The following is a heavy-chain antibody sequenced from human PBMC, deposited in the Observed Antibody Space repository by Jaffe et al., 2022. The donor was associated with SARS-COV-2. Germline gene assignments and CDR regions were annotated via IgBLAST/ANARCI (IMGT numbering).Heavy chain of an antibody. V-gene: IGHV3-23*01. CDR1: GFTFSSSA. CDR3: AKGWFWADS. J-gene: IGHJ4*02. Sequence: EVQVLESGGGLVQPGGSLRLSCETSGFTFSSSALNWVRQAPGKGLEWVSTIGDRDNTYYAEPVRGRFTMSRDLSKSTVFLQMNSLRADDTAVYYCAKGWFWADSWGQGTLVTVSS. CDR2: IGDRDNT. D-gene: IGHD3-10*01.